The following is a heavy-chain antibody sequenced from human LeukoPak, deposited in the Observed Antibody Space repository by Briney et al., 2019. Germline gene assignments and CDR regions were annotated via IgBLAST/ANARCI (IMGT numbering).Heavy chain of an antibody. D-gene: IGHD2-15*01. Sequence: GGSLRLSCAASGFTFSSYGMHWVRQAPGKGLEWVAFIRYDGSNKYYADSVKGRFAISRDNSKNTLYLQMNSLRAEDTAVYYCARQGTGSAIVHSFDCWGQGTLVTVSS. J-gene: IGHJ4*02. V-gene: IGHV3-30*02. CDR2: IRYDGSNK. CDR1: GFTFSSYG. CDR3: ARQGTGSAIVHSFDC.